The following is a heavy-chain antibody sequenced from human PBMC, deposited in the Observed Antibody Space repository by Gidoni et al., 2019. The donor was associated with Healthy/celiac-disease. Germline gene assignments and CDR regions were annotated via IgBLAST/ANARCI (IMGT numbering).Heavy chain of an antibody. CDR3: AIVYSCGYYYFDY. V-gene: IGHV1-69*06. Sequence: QVQLGQSGAEAKKPGSSVKLACRASEGTFSSYAISWVRQAPGQGLEWMGGIIPIFGTANYAQRFQGRGTITADKSTSTAYMGLSSLRSEDTAVYYCAIVYSCGYYYFDYWGQGTLVTVSS. D-gene: IGHD3-22*01. CDR1: EGTFSSYA. J-gene: IGHJ4*02. CDR2: IIPIFGTA.